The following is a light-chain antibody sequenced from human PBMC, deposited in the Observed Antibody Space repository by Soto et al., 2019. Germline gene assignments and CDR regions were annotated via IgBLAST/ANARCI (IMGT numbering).Light chain of an antibody. CDR3: QQYGNSLPWT. CDR1: QSVSNNY. J-gene: IGKJ1*01. Sequence: ELVFTHSPGTLSLSPGERATLSCRASQSVSNNYLGWYQQKPGQAPRLLVYGASRRATGIPDRFSGSGSGTDFTLTISGLEAEDFAVYYCQQYGNSLPWTFGQGTKV. CDR2: GAS. V-gene: IGKV3-20*01.